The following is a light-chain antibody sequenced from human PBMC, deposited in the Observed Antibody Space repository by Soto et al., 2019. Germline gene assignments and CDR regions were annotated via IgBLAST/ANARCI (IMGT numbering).Light chain of an antibody. V-gene: IGLV2-23*02. J-gene: IGLJ2*01. Sequence: QSALTQPASVSGSPGQSITISCTGTSSDVGSYNLVSWYQQHPGKAPKLVIYEVSTRPSGVSNRFSGSKSVNTASLTISGLQAEEEADYYCCSYAGSSTSVVFGGGTQLTVL. CDR3: CSYAGSSTSVV. CDR1: SSDVGSYNL. CDR2: EVS.